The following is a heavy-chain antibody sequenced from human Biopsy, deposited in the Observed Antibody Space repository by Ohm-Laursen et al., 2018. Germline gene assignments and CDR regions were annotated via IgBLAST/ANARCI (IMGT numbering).Heavy chain of an antibody. V-gene: IGHV4-59*08. CDR2: VYYNGNT. CDR3: ARHIGNSWEWAFDI. D-gene: IGHD3-3*01. Sequence: DTLSLTCAVTYGSLSGHFWSWIRQAPGKGLEWIGYVYYNGNTNYSPSLKSRATISLDTSKDRFSLKFTSVTAADTAVYYCARHIGNSWEWAFDIWGRGTMVTVSS. CDR1: YGSLSGHF. J-gene: IGHJ3*02.